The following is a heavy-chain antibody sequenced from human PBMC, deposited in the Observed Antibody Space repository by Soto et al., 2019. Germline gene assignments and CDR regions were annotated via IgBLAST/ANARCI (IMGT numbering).Heavy chain of an antibody. CDR3: ARHLSLGVGSAVRFDP. CDR2: ISYSGST. J-gene: IGHJ5*02. V-gene: IGHV4-39*01. CDR1: GASGGSRTYH. Sequence: PSETLSLTCTVSGASGGSRTYHWGWIRQPPGKGLEWIGSISYSGSTYYNPSLKSRVTISIDTSKNHFSLKLTSVTAADTAVFYCARHLSLGVGSAVRFDPWGQGPLVTVSS. D-gene: IGHD2-15*01.